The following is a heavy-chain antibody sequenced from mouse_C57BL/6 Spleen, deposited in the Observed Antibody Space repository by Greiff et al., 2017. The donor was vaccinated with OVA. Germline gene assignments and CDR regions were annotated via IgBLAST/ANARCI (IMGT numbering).Heavy chain of an antibody. CDR1: GYTFTSYW. Sequence: QVQLQQPGAELVMPGASVKLSCKASGYTFTSYWMHWVKQRPGQGLEWIGEIDPSDSYTNYNQKFKGKSTLTVDKSSSTAYMQLSSLTSEDSAVYYCARRYDGYFLYAMDYWGQGTSVTVSS. J-gene: IGHJ4*01. D-gene: IGHD2-3*01. V-gene: IGHV1-69*01. CDR2: IDPSDSYT. CDR3: ARRYDGYFLYAMDY.